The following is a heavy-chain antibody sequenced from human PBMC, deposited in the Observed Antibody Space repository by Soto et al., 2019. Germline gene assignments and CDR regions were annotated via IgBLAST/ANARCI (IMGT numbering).Heavy chain of an antibody. CDR2: IYPGDSDT. CDR3: ARTSSSTIDDAFDV. CDR1: GYSFTNYW. Sequence: GESLKISCKGSGYSFTNYWIGWVRQMPGKGPEWMGIIYPGDSDTRYSPSFQGQVTISADKSISAAYLQWSSLRASDTAMYYCARTSSSTIDDAFDVWGQGTMVTVSS. V-gene: IGHV5-51*01. D-gene: IGHD2-2*01. J-gene: IGHJ3*01.